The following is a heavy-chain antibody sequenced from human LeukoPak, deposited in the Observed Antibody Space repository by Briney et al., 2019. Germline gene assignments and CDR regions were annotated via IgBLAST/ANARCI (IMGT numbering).Heavy chain of an antibody. J-gene: IGHJ4*02. V-gene: IGHV3-7*03. D-gene: IGHD4-17*01. CDR1: GFTFNTFW. CDR2: IKHDGSET. Sequence: PGGSLILSCAASGFTFNTFWMTWLRPAPGKGPEWVANIKHDGSETDYLDSVKGRFTISRDNAKNSLYLQMNNLRAEDTAVYYCARIGRDYGDYFDYWGQGTLVTVSS. CDR3: ARIGRDYGDYFDY.